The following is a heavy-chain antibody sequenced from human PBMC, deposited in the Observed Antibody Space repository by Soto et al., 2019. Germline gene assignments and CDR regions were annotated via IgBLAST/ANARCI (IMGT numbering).Heavy chain of an antibody. J-gene: IGHJ6*02. CDR1: GYSFTSYW. CDR2: IYPGDSDT. V-gene: IGHV5-51*01. D-gene: IGHD4-4*01. Sequence: PGESLKISCKSSGYSFTSYWIGWVRQMPGKGLEWMGIIYPGDSDTRYSPSFQGQVTISADKSISTAYLQWSSLKASDTAMYYCARGTTVELLGRYYYYGMDVWGQGTTVTVSS. CDR3: ARGTTVELLGRYYYYGMDV.